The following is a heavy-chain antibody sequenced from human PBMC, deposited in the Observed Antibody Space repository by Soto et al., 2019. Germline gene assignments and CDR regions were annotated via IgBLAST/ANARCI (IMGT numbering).Heavy chain of an antibody. CDR1: GGTFSSYT. Sequence: QVQLVQSGAEVKKPGYSVKISCKASGGTFSSYTISWVRQAPGQGLEWMGRIIPILGIANYAQKFQGRVTITADKSTSTAYMELSSLRSEDTAVYYCAREGSGSYSNDYWGQGTLVTVSS. D-gene: IGHD3-10*01. J-gene: IGHJ4*02. V-gene: IGHV1-69*08. CDR3: AREGSGSYSNDY. CDR2: IIPILGIA.